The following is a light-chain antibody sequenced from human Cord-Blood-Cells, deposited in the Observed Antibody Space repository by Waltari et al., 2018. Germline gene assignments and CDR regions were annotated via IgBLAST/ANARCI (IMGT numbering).Light chain of an antibody. CDR1: QSVSSSY. J-gene: IGKJ1*01. CDR2: GAS. V-gene: IGKV3-20*01. CDR3: QQYGSSPWT. Sequence: ESVLAQSPGTLSLSPVEIATLSSRASQSVSSSYLAWYQQKPGQAPRLLIYGASSRATGIPDRFSGSGSGTDFTLTISRLEPEDFAVYYCQQYGSSPWTFGQGTKVEIK.